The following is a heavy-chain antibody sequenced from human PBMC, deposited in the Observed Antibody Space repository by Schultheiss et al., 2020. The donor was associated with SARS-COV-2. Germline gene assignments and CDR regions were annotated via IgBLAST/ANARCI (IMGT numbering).Heavy chain of an antibody. Sequence: GESLKISCAASGFTFSSYGMHWVRQAPGKGLEWVAVISYDGSNKYYADSVKGRFTISRDNSKNTLYLQMNSLRAEDTAVYYCAKDQERSSIAVAGILDYWGQGTLVTVSS. CDR3: AKDQERSSIAVAGILDY. V-gene: IGHV3-30*18. CDR2: ISYDGSNK. CDR1: GFTFSSYG. J-gene: IGHJ4*02. D-gene: IGHD6-19*01.